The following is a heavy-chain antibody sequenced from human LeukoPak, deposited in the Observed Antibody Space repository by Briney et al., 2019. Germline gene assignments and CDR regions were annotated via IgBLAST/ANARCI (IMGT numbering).Heavy chain of an antibody. CDR3: ARGRLEETTVTTTDDY. V-gene: IGHV4-34*01. Sequence: SSETLSLTCAVYGGSFSGYYWSWIRQPPGKGLEWIGEINHSGSTNYNPSLNSRVTISVDTSKNQFSLKLSSVTAADTAVYYCARGRLEETTVTTTDDYWGQGTLVTVSS. CDR1: GGSFSGYY. D-gene: IGHD4-17*01. J-gene: IGHJ4*02. CDR2: INHSGST.